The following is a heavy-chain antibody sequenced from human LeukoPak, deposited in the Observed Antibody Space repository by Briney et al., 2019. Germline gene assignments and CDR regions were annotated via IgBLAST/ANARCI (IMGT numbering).Heavy chain of an antibody. CDR2: IYYSGST. CDR1: GYSISSGYY. Sequence: PSETLSLTCTVSGYSISSGYYWGWIRQPPGKGLEWIGYIYYSGSTNYNPSLKSRVTISLDTSKNQFSLKVTSVTAADTAVYYCARAGDRFDPWGQGTLVTVSS. V-gene: IGHV4-61*01. J-gene: IGHJ5*02. D-gene: IGHD3-10*01. CDR3: ARAGDRFDP.